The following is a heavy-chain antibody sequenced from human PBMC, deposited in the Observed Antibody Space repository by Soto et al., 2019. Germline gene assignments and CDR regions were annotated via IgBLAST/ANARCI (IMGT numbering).Heavy chain of an antibody. J-gene: IGHJ2*01. CDR2: INHSGST. Sequence: SETLSLTCAVYGGSFIGYYCIFIRHPPGKGLEWIVEINHSGSTNYNPSLKSRVSISVGTSNNQFSLKLNSVTAADTAVYFCARGRGDGYNQHWYFDLWGRGTLVTAPQ. V-gene: IGHV4-34*01. CDR3: ARGRGDGYNQHWYFDL. D-gene: IGHD3-10*01. CDR1: GGSFIGYY.